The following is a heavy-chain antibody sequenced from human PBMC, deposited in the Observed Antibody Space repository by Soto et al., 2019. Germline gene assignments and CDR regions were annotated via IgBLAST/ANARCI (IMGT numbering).Heavy chain of an antibody. CDR2: ISYDGSNK. Sequence: GGSLRLSCAASGFTFSSYGMHWVRQAPGKGLEWVAVISYDGSNKYYADSVKGRFTISRDNSKSTLYLQMNSLRAEDTAVYYCVGRRPRGPRDLANFGYCGQRPLVT. V-gene: IGHV3-30*03. CDR1: GFTFSSYG. CDR3: VGRRPRGPRDLANFGY. J-gene: IGHJ4*02. D-gene: IGHD3-16*01.